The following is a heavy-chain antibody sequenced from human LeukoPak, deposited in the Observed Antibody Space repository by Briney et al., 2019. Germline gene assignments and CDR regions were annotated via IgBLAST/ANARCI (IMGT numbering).Heavy chain of an antibody. J-gene: IGHJ4*02. CDR3: ARARRYCSGGSCYFEDY. V-gene: IGHV4-31*03. CDR1: GGSISSGGYS. D-gene: IGHD2-15*01. CDR2: IYYSGST. Sequence: SQTLSLTCTVSGGSISSGGYSWSWIRQHPGKGLEWIGYIYYSGSTYYNPSLKSRVTISVDTSKNQFSLKLSSVTAADTAVYYCARARRYCSGGSCYFEDYWGQGTLVTVSS.